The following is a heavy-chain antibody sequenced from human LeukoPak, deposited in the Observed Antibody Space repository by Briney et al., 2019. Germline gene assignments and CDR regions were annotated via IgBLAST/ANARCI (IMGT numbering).Heavy chain of an antibody. D-gene: IGHD2-8*01. Sequence: PSETLSLTRTVPGGSISSSSYYWGWIRQPPGKGLEWIGSIYYSGSTYYNPSLKSRVTISVDTSKNQFSLKLSSVTTAETAVYYCARQDYSGLMVYAINYYYMDVWGKGTTVTVSS. CDR2: IYYSGST. CDR1: GGSISSSSYY. V-gene: IGHV4-39*01. J-gene: IGHJ6*03. CDR3: ARQDYSGLMVYAINYYYMDV.